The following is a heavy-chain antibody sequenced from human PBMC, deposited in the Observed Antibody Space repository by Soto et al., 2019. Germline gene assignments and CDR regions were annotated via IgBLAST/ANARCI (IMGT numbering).Heavy chain of an antibody. V-gene: IGHV1-69*01. CDR2: IIPIFGTA. D-gene: IGHD5-18*01. CDR3: ARAGIYSYGFRWFDP. CDR1: GGTFSSYA. Sequence: QVQLVQSGAEVKKPVSSVKVSCKASGGTFSSYAISWVRQAPGQGREWMGGIIPIFGTANYAQKFQGRVTITADESTSTAYMELSSLRSEDTAVYYCARAGIYSYGFRWFDPWGQGTLVTVSS. J-gene: IGHJ5*02.